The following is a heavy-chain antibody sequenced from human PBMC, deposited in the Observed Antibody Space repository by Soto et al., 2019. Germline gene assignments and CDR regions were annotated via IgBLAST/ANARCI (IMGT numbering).Heavy chain of an antibody. CDR2: ISSNGGST. D-gene: IGHD1-26*01. V-gene: IGHV3-64*01. J-gene: IGHJ4*02. CDR3: ARGRKWVIGAGRCFDY. Sequence: GGSLRLSCTASGFTFSSYAMHWVRQAPGKGLEYVSAISSNGGSTYYANSVKGTISRDNSKNTLYLQMGSLRAEDTAVYYCARGRKWVIGAGRCFDYWGQGTVVTVSS. CDR1: GFTFSSYA.